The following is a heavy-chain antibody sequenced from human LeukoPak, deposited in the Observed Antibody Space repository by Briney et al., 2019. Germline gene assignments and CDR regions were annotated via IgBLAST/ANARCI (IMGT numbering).Heavy chain of an antibody. J-gene: IGHJ4*02. CDR1: GFTFSSYA. D-gene: IGHD1-26*01. V-gene: IGHV3-23*01. Sequence: GGSLRLSCAASGFTFSSYAMSWVRQAPGKGLEWVSAISGSGGSTYYADSVKGRFTISRDNSKNTLYLQMNSLRAEDTAVYYCAKDQTRNGAVVGAPDYWGQGTLVTVSS. CDR2: ISGSGGST. CDR3: AKDQTRNGAVVGAPDY.